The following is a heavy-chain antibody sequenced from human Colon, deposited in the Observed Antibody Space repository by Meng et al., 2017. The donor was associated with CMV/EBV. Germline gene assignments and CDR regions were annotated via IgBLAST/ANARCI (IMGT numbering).Heavy chain of an antibody. V-gene: IGHV4-61*01. CDR3: ARGPGSRHYFDY. D-gene: IGHD1-14*01. Sequence: SETLSLTCTVSGGSVSSGSYYWSWIRQPPGKGLEWIGYIYYSGSTNYNPSLKSRVTISVDTSKNQFSLKLSSVTAADTAVYYCARGPGSRHYFDYWGQGTLVTVSS. J-gene: IGHJ4*02. CDR2: IYYSGST. CDR1: GGSVSSGSYY.